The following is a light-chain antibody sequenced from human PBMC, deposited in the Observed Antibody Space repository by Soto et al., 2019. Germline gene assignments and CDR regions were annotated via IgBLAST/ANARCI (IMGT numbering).Light chain of an antibody. Sequence: EIVLTQSPGTLSLSPGERATLSCRASQSISSSYLAWYQQKPGQAPRLLVYGASSRATDIPDRFSGSGSVTDFTLTISSLEPEDFAVYYCQQYGSSRFTFCPGTKVDIK. J-gene: IGKJ3*01. CDR1: QSISSSY. CDR2: GAS. CDR3: QQYGSSRFT. V-gene: IGKV3-20*01.